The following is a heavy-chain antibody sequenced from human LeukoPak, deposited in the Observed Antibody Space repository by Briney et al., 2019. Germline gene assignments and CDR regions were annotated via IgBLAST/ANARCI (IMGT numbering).Heavy chain of an antibody. J-gene: IGHJ4*02. Sequence: PSGTLSLTCAVSGGSISSSNWWSWVRQPPGKGLEWIGEIYHSGTTTYNPSLKSRVTISVDTSKNQFSLKLSSVTAADTAVYYCARARSDYYDSSGYYNGFDYWGQGTLVTVSS. V-gene: IGHV4-4*02. CDR3: ARARSDYYDSSGYYNGFDY. CDR2: IYHSGTT. D-gene: IGHD3-22*01. CDR1: GGSISSSNW.